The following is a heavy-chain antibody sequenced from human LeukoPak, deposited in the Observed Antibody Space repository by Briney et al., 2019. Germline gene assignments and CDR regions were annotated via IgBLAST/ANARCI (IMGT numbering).Heavy chain of an antibody. D-gene: IGHD3-10*01. V-gene: IGHV4-39*01. Sequence: PSETLSLTCTVSGASISSSTYYWGWIRQPPGKGLEWIGRFDYSGSIYYNPSLQSRVTISVDTSKNQFSLKLSSVTAADTAVYYCARRGGSGIRGDYYFDYWGQGTVVTVSS. CDR2: FDYSGSI. J-gene: IGHJ4*02. CDR3: ARRGGSGIRGDYYFDY. CDR1: GASISSSTYY.